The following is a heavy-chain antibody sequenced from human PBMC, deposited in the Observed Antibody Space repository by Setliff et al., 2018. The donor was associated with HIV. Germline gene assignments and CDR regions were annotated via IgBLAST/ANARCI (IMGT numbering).Heavy chain of an antibody. CDR2: IYYSGGT. Sequence: PSETLSLTCTVSGGSLSSYYWSWIRQPPGKGLEWIGYIYYSGGTNYNPSLKSRVIISVDTSKNQFSLKLSSVTAADTAVYYCARFIGSGWFDPWGQGTLVTVSS. CDR1: GGSLSSYY. D-gene: IGHD6-19*01. J-gene: IGHJ5*02. V-gene: IGHV4-59*01. CDR3: ARFIGSGWFDP.